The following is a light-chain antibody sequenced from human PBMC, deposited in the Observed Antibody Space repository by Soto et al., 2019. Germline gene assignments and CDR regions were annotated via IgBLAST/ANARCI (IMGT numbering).Light chain of an antibody. CDR1: QSLVHSDGNTY. CDR3: MQGIHWPRT. Sequence: DVVMTQSPLSLPVTLGQSASISCRSSQSLVHSDGNTYLNWFQQRPGQSPRRLIYKVSNRDSGVPDRFSGRGSGSVFTLKISRVEAEDVGVYYCMQGIHWPRTFGQGTKVEIK. J-gene: IGKJ1*01. V-gene: IGKV2-30*02. CDR2: KVS.